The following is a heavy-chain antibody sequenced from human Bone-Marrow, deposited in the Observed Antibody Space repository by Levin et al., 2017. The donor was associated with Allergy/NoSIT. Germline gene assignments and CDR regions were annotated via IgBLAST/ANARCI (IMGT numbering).Heavy chain of an antibody. CDR3: AKDGGYCSSTSCYTFDY. D-gene: IGHD2-2*02. CDR1: GFTFSSYA. J-gene: IGHJ4*02. CDR2: ISGSGGST. Sequence: PGGSLRLSCAASGFTFSSYAMSWVRQAPGKGLEWVSAISGSGGSTYYADSVKGRFTISRDNSKNTLYLQMNSLRAEDTAVYYCAKDGGYCSSTSCYTFDYWGQGTLVTVSS. V-gene: IGHV3-23*01.